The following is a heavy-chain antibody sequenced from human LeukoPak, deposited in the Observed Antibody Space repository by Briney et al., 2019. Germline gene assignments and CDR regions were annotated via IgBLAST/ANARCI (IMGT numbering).Heavy chain of an antibody. D-gene: IGHD4-23*01. CDR2: ISAYNGNT. V-gene: IGHV1-18*01. CDR3: ARCPTVVTPDYYYYYYMDV. J-gene: IGHJ6*03. Sequence: ASVKVSCKASGYTFTSYGISWVRQAPGQGLEWMGWISAYNGNTNYAQKLQGRVTMTTDTFTSTAYMELRSLRSDDTAVYYCARCPTVVTPDYYYYYYMDVWGKGTTVTVSS. CDR1: GYTFTSYG.